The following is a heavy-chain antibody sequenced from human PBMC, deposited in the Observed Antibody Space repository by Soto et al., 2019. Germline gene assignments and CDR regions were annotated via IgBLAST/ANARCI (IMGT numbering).Heavy chain of an antibody. V-gene: IGHV1-18*01. CDR2: ISAYNGNT. Sequence: QVQLVQSGAEVKKPGASVKVSCKASGYTFTSYGISWVRQAPGQGLEWMGWISAYNGNTNYAQKLQGRVTMTTDTSTRTAYMEPRSLRSEDTAVYYWPRASGSSYWFDPWGQGTLVTVSS. CDR3: PRASGSSYWFDP. D-gene: IGHD2-15*01. J-gene: IGHJ5*02. CDR1: GYTFTSYG.